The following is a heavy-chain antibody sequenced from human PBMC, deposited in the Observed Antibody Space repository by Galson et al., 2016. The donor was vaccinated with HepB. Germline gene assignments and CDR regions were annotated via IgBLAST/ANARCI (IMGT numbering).Heavy chain of an antibody. Sequence: SLRLSCAASGFTGFTFSSYWMHWVRQAPGKGLVWVSRISLDGSVTIYGDSVKGQFSTSRDNAKNTLFLQMNSLRAEDTAVYYCGASRDGYIDYWGQGALVTISS. CDR2: ISLDGSVT. V-gene: IGHV3-74*01. CDR1: GFTGFTFSSYW. D-gene: IGHD5-24*01. J-gene: IGHJ4*01. CDR3: GASRDGYIDY.